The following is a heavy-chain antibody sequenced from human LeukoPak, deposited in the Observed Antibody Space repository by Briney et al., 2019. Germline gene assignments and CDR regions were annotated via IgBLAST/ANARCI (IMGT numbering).Heavy chain of an antibody. D-gene: IGHD3-22*01. Sequence: GASVKVSCKASGGTFSSYAINWLRQATGQGLEWMGWMNPNSGNTGYAQKFQGRVTIARNTSISSAYMELSSLRSEDTAVHYCARGVDSSGYYAIDYWGQGTLVTVSS. V-gene: IGHV1-8*03. CDR3: ARGVDSSGYYAIDY. CDR2: MNPNSGNT. J-gene: IGHJ4*02. CDR1: GGTFSSYA.